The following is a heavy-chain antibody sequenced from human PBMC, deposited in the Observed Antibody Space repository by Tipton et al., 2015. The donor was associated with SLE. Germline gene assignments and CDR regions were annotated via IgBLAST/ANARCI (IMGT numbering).Heavy chain of an antibody. CDR2: IYYSGST. D-gene: IGHD2-21*01. J-gene: IGHJ3*02. CDR3: ARELVMVAFDI. V-gene: IGHV4-59*01. CDR1: GGSISSYY. Sequence: TLSLTCTVSGGSISSYYWSWIRQPPGKGQEWIGYIYYSGSTNYNPSLKSRVTISVDTSKNQFSLKLSSVTAADTAVYYCARELVMVAFDIWGQGRMVTVSS.